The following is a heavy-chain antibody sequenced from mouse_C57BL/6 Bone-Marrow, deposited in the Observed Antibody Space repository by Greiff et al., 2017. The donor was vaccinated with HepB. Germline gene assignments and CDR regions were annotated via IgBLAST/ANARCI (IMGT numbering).Heavy chain of an antibody. D-gene: IGHD2-3*01. CDR1: GYTFTSYG. CDR3: ARFYDGYPYYFDY. Sequence: VKLMESGAELARPGASVKLSCKASGYTFTSYGISWVKQRTGQGLEWIGEIYPRSGNTYYNEKFKGKATLTADKSSSTAYMELRSLTSEDSAVYFCARFYDGYPYYFDYWGQGTTLTVSS. J-gene: IGHJ2*01. V-gene: IGHV1-81*01. CDR2: IYPRSGNT.